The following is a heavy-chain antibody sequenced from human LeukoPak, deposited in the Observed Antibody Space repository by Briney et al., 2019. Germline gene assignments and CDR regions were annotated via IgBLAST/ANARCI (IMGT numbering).Heavy chain of an antibody. Sequence: PSETLSLTCAVYGGSFSGYYWSWIRQPPGKGLEWIGEINHSGSTNYNPSLKSRVTISVDTSKNQFSLKLSSVTAADTAGYYCARDPQVTAIDYWGQGTLVTVSS. D-gene: IGHD2-21*02. CDR1: GGSFSGYY. J-gene: IGHJ4*02. CDR2: INHSGST. V-gene: IGHV4-34*01. CDR3: ARDPQVTAIDY.